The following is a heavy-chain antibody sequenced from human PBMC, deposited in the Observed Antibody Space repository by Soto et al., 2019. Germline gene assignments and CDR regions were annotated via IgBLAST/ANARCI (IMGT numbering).Heavy chain of an antibody. V-gene: IGHV1-46*01. CDR3: ARASITNYFDL. Sequence: QVQLMQSGAEVKKPGASVKISCKASGYTFTSNYLHWVRQAPGQGPEWMGIIDPSTGTTDYSQRFRGRVTMTRDTSTTTVYMQLXXXXXXXMAVYYCARASITNYFDLWGQGTLVTVSS. CDR1: GYTFTSNY. CDR2: IDPSTGTT. J-gene: IGHJ4*02. D-gene: IGHD3-22*01.